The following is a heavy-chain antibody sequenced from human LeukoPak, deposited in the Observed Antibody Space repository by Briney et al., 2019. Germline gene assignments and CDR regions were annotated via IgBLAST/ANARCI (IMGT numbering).Heavy chain of an antibody. CDR1: GFTVSSNH. D-gene: IGHD7-27*01. J-gene: IGHJ4*02. Sequence: GGSLRLSCAASGFTVSSNHNHMSWVRQAPGKGLEWVSVIYSRGTIFYADSVKGRFTISRDNSKNTVYLEMNSLRAEDTAVYYCARDGENHYYDYWGQGTLVTVST. CDR3: ARDGENHYYDY. V-gene: IGHV3-66*01. CDR2: IYSRGTI.